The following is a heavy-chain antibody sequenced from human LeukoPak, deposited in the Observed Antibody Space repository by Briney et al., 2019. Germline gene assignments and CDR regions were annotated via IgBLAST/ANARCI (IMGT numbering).Heavy chain of an antibody. J-gene: IGHJ4*02. CDR3: AKEAWAYGSGSYYFDY. V-gene: IGHV3-30*18. CDR2: ISYDGSNK. CDR1: GFTFSSYG. D-gene: IGHD3-10*01. Sequence: GGCLRLSCAASGFTFSSYGMHWVRQAPGKGLEWVAVISYDGSNKYYADSVKGRFTISRDNSKNTLYLQMNSLRAEDTDVYYCAKEAWAYGSGSYYFDYWGQGTLVTVSS.